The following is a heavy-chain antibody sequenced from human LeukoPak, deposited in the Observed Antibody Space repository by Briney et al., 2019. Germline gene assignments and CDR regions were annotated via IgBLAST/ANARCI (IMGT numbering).Heavy chain of an antibody. CDR2: ISYDGSNK. J-gene: IGHJ4*02. Sequence: GRSLRLSCAASGFTFSSYAMHWVRQAPGKGLEWVAVISYDGSNKYYADSVKGRFTISRDNSKNTLYLQMNSLRAEDTAVYYCAKEGVLTRGGEIDYWGQGTLVTVSS. V-gene: IGHV3-30*04. D-gene: IGHD3-9*01. CDR1: GFTFSSYA. CDR3: AKEGVLTRGGEIDY.